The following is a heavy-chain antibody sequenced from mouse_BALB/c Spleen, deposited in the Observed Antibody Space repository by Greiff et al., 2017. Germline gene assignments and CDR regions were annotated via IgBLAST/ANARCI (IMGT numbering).Heavy chain of an antibody. CDR2: IYPSDSYT. Sequence: VQLQQPGAELVRPGASVKLSCKASGYTFTSYWINWVKQRPGQGLEWIGNIYPSDSYTNYNQKFKDKATLTVDKSSSTAYMQLSSPTSEDSAVYYCTRYDAMDYWGQGTSVTVSS. V-gene: IGHV1-69*02. CDR1: GYTFTSYW. D-gene: IGHD2-14*01. J-gene: IGHJ4*01. CDR3: TRYDAMDY.